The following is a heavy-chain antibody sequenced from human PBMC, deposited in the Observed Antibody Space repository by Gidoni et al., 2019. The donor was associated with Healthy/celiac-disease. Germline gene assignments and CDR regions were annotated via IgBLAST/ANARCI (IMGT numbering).Heavy chain of an antibody. Sequence: ESQLLEPGGGWVQPGGSLELSCAASGSPFSSYAMSWVRQAPGKGLEWVSAISGSGGSTYYADSVKGRFTISRDNSKNTLYLQMNSLRAEDTAVYYCANTGYCSGGSCYDYWGQGTLVTVSS. J-gene: IGHJ4*02. V-gene: IGHV3-23*01. D-gene: IGHD2-15*01. CDR2: ISGSGGST. CDR3: ANTGYCSGGSCYDY. CDR1: GSPFSSYA.